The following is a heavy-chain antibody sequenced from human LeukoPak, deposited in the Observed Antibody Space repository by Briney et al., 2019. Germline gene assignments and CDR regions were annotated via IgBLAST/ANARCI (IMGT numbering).Heavy chain of an antibody. CDR1: GYTFTGYY. CDR3: AREIGGYSGYDNSFDY. J-gene: IGHJ4*02. D-gene: IGHD5-12*01. Sequence: GASVKVSCKASGYTFTGYYMHWVRQAPGQGLEWMGRINPNSGGTNYAQKFQGRVTMTRDTSISTAYMQLSRLRSDDTAVYYCAREIGGYSGYDNSFDYWGQGTLVTVSS. V-gene: IGHV1-2*06. CDR2: INPNSGGT.